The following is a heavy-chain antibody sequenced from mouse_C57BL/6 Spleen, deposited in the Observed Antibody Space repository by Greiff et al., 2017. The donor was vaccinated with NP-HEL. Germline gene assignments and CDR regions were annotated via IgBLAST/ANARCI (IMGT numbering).Heavy chain of an antibody. CDR1: GFTFSSYG. V-gene: IGHV5-6*01. J-gene: IGHJ3*01. CDR2: ISSGGSYT. Sequence: EVQVVESGGDLVKPGGSLKLSCAASGFTFSSYGMSWVRQTPDKRLEWVATISSGGSYTYYPDSVKGRFTISRDNAKNTLYLQMSSLKSEDTAMYYCASKLGSFADWGQGTLVTVSA. CDR3: ASKLGSFAD. D-gene: IGHD4-1*01.